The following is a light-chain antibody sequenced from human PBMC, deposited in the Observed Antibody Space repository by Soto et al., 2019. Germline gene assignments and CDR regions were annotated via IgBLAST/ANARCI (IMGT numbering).Light chain of an antibody. Sequence: SALTQPRSVSGSPGQSVTISCTGTSSDVGGYNYVSWYQQRPGKAPKLTIYDVSKRPSGVPDRFSGSKSGNTASLTISGLQAEDEADYYCCSYAGSYNYVFGTGTKVTVL. CDR1: SSDVGGYNY. V-gene: IGLV2-11*01. J-gene: IGLJ1*01. CDR3: CSYAGSYNYV. CDR2: DVS.